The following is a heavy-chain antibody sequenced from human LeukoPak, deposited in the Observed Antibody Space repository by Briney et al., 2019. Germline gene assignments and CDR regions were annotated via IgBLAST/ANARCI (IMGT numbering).Heavy chain of an antibody. Sequence: GASVKVSCKASGYTFTSYAMHWVRQAPGQRLEWMGWINPNSGGTNYAQKFQGWVTMTRDTSISTAYMELSRLRSDDTAVYYCARDQLRILSMNYYYYGMDVWGQGTTVTVSS. J-gene: IGHJ6*02. V-gene: IGHV1-2*04. CDR2: INPNSGGT. CDR3: ARDQLRILSMNYYYYGMDV. CDR1: GYTFTSYA. D-gene: IGHD2/OR15-2a*01.